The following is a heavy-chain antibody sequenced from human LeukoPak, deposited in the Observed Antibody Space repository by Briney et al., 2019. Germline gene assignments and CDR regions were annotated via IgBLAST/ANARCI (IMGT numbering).Heavy chain of an antibody. CDR3: ARGRGWWFDP. D-gene: IGHD3-10*01. Sequence: ASVKVSCKASGYSFTSNYIHWVRQAPGQGLEWMGMIYPRDGSTSYAQKFQGRVTMTRNTSISTAYMELSSLRSEDTAVYYCARGRGWWFDPWGQGTLVTVSS. J-gene: IGHJ5*02. CDR1: GYSFTSNY. CDR2: IYPRDGST. V-gene: IGHV1-46*01.